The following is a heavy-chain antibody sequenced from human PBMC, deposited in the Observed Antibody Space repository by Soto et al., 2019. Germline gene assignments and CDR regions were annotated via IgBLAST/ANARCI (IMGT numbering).Heavy chain of an antibody. D-gene: IGHD6-19*01. J-gene: IGHJ4*02. Sequence: QVQLQESGPGLVKPSETLSLTCTVSGGSISSYYWSWIRQPAGKGLEWIGRIYTSGSTNYNPSLKSRVTMSVETSKNQFSLKLSSVTAADTAVYYCAREGCSGWECGYYFAYWGQGTLVTVSS. CDR1: GGSISSYY. CDR3: AREGCSGWECGYYFAY. V-gene: IGHV4-4*07. CDR2: IYTSGST.